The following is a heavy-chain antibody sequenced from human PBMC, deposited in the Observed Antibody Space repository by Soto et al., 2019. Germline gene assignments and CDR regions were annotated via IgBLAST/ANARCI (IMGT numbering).Heavy chain of an antibody. CDR2: IKSKGGGETT. Sequence: EVQLVESGGGLVKPGDSLRLSCAVSGLKFSDAWMNWVRQAPGKGLEWVDRIKSKGGGETTDYAAAGKGRFGHSRDDSRYPLYLQMNSEKIEEYDVYYCAWANCGRFRSDQWGQGTLVTVS. V-gene: IGHV3-15*07. D-gene: IGHD1-1*01. CDR3: AWANCGRFRSDQ. CDR1: GLKFSDAW. J-gene: IGHJ4*02.